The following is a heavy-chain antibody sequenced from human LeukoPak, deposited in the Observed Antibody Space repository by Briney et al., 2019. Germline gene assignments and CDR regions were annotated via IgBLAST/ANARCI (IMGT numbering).Heavy chain of an antibody. J-gene: IGHJ4*02. CDR3: AKTSRRNSAYDSPFDS. CDR1: GFTFSTYA. Sequence: GGSLRLSCAVSGFTFSTYAMSWVRQAPGKGLEWVSAVRGSGSDTYYADSVKGRFTISRDNSKNTLYLQMNSLRAEDTAIYYCAKTSRRNSAYDSPFDSWGQGTLVTGSS. D-gene: IGHD5-12*01. CDR2: VRGSGSDT. V-gene: IGHV3-23*01.